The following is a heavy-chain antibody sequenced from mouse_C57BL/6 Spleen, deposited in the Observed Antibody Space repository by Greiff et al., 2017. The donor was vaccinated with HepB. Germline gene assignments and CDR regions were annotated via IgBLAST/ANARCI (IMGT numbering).Heavy chain of an antibody. CDR2: IYWDDDK. Sequence: QVTLKVCGPGILQSSQTLSLTCSFSGFSLSTSGMGVSWIRQPSGKGLEWLAHIYWDDDKRYNPSLKSRLTISKDTSRNQVFLKITSVDTADTATYYCARTDDHDWFAYWGQGTLVTVSA. V-gene: IGHV8-12*01. J-gene: IGHJ3*01. CDR1: GFSLSTSGMG. CDR3: ARTDDHDWFAY.